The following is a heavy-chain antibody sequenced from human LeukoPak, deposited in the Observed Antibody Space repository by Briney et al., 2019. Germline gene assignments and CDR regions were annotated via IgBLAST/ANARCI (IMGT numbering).Heavy chain of an antibody. V-gene: IGHV4-39*07. J-gene: IGHJ6*03. D-gene: IGHD3-10*01. CDR2: IYYSGST. Sequence: SETLSLTCTVSGGSISSGYYYWGWIRQPPGTGLEWIGSIYYSGSTYYNPSLRSRVTISVDTSKNQFSLRLKYVTAADTAVYYCARDVPRGTGYMDVWGKGTTVTVSS. CDR3: ARDVPRGTGYMDV. CDR1: GGSISSGYYY.